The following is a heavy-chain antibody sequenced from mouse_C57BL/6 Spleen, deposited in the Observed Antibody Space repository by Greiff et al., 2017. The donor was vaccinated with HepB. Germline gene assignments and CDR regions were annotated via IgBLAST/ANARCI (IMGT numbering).Heavy chain of an antibody. V-gene: IGHV1-64*01. D-gene: IGHD1-1*01. CDR3: ARYPPNYGSSHWYFDV. J-gene: IGHJ1*03. Sequence: VNVVESGAELVKPGASVKLSCKASGYTFTSYWMHWVKQRPGQGLEWIGMIHPNSGSTNYNEKFKSKATLTVDKSSSPAYMQLSSLTSEDSAVYYCARYPPNYGSSHWYFDVWGTGTTVTVSS. CDR2: IHPNSGST. CDR1: GYTFTSYW.